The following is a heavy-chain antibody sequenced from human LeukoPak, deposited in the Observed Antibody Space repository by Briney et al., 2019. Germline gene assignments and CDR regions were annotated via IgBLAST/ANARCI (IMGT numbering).Heavy chain of an antibody. D-gene: IGHD2-2*01. V-gene: IGHV3-74*01. CDR1: RFTFSSYW. Sequence: PGGSLRLSCAASRFTFSSYWMHWVRQAPGKGLVWVSRIKTDGYTTTYADSVKGRFTISRDNAKNTLYLQMNSLRAEDTAVYYCARESGYCDSASCYRPEDYWGQGTLVTVSS. CDR2: IKTDGYTT. J-gene: IGHJ4*02. CDR3: ARESGYCDSASCYRPEDY.